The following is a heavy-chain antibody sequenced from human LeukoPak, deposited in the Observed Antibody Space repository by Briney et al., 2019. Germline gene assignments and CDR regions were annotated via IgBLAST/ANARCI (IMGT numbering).Heavy chain of an antibody. CDR1: GVTLSDAW. D-gene: IGHD6-13*01. Sequence: GGSLRLSCAASGVTLSDAWMTWVRQAPGKGLEWVGRIKNKVDGATTDYAAPVIGRFTISRDNAKNSLYLQMNSLRAEDTALYHCARGGSSSWYSEADYYYYMDVWGKGTTVTVSS. V-gene: IGHV3-15*05. CDR2: IKNKVDGATT. J-gene: IGHJ6*03. CDR3: ARGGSSSWYSEADYYYYMDV.